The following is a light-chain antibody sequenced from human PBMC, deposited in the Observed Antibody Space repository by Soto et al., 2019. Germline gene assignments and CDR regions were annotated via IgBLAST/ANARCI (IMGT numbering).Light chain of an antibody. V-gene: IGKV3-11*01. Sequence: EIVLTQPQATLSLSPGERAPLSCRASQSVSRYLAWYQQKPGQAPRLLIYHASNRATGIPARFSGSGSGTDFTLTISSLEPEDFAIYYCQHHSNWLWTFGQGTKVDIK. CDR2: HAS. CDR1: QSVSRY. CDR3: QHHSNWLWT. J-gene: IGKJ1*01.